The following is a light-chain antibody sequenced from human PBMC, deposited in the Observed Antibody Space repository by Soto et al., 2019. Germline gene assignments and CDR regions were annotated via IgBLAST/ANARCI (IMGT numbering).Light chain of an antibody. Sequence: DIQMTQSPSSLSASVGDRVTITCRASQSISTYLNWYQQKPGKAPKLLIYAASTLQSGVPSRLSGSGSGTDFTLTISSLQPEDFATYYCQQLNSYPLTFGQGTRLEIK. V-gene: IGKV1-9*01. J-gene: IGKJ5*01. CDR3: QQLNSYPLT. CDR1: QSISTY. CDR2: AAS.